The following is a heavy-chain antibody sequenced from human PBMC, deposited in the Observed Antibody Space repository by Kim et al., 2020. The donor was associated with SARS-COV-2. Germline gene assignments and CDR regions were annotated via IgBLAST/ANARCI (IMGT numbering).Heavy chain of an antibody. Sequence: SETLSLTCTVSGGSISSSSYYWGWIRQPPGKGLEWIGSIYYSGSTYYNPSLKSRVTIPVDTSKNQFSLKLSSVTAADTAVYYCARDLLTPIAVAGNNWFDPWGQETLVTVSS. CDR3: ARDLLTPIAVAGNNWFDP. CDR2: IYYSGST. V-gene: IGHV4-39*07. J-gene: IGHJ5*02. CDR1: GGSISSSSYY. D-gene: IGHD6-19*01.